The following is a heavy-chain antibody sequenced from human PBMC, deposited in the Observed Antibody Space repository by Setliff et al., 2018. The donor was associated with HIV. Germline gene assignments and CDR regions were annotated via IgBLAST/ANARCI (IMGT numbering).Heavy chain of an antibody. CDR1: GGTSSTHA. V-gene: IGHV1-69*10. CDR3: AGPRGDEAFDI. CDR2: IISILDIT. D-gene: IGHD3-10*01. J-gene: IGHJ3*02. Sequence: SVKVSCKASGGTSSTHAMNWVRQAPGQGLEWMGQIISILDITTYAQQLQGRVTITADESTSTFYMELSSLRSADTAVYYCAGPRGDEAFDIWGQGTKVTVSS.